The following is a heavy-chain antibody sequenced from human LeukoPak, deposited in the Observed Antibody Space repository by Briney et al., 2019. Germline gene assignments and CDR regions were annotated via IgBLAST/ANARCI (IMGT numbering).Heavy chain of an antibody. J-gene: IGHJ5*02. D-gene: IGHD1-1*01. V-gene: IGHV1-2*06. CDR2: INPNSGGT. CDR3: ARGRTGTITGWFDP. CDR1: GYTFSGYY. Sequence: ASVKVSCKASGYTFSGYYMHWVRQAPGQGLEWMGRINPNSGGTNYPQKFQGRVTMTRDTSISTAYMELSRLRSDDTAVYYCARGRTGTITGWFDPWGQGTLVTVSS.